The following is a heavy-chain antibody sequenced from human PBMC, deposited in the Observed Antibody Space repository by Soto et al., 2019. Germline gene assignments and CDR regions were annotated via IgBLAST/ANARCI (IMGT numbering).Heavy chain of an antibody. J-gene: IGHJ4*01. D-gene: IGHD6-13*01. V-gene: IGHV3-23*01. CDR3: ASRAAAGSLSYFFAY. CDR2: ISGSGSST. Sequence: PGGSLRLSCAASGFTFSSYAMNWVRQAPGKGLEWVSAISGSGSSTYYADSVKGRFTISRDNSKNTLFLQMNSLRAEDTAVYFCASRAAAGSLSYFFAYWGRGTLVTVSS. CDR1: GFTFSSYA.